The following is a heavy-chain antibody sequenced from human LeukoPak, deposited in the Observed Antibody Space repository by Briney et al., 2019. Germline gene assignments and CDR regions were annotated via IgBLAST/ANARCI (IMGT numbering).Heavy chain of an antibody. CDR1: GFTFSSYS. CDR3: ARDVGGYCSGGSCYGGFDY. V-gene: IGHV3-21*01. CDR2: ISSSSSSK. J-gene: IGHJ4*02. Sequence: GGSLRLSCAASGFTFSSYSMNWVRQAPGKGLEWGSSISSSSSSKYYADSVTGRFTISRDISKNTLYLQLNSLRGEDTAGYYCARDVGGYCSGGSCYGGFDYWGQGTLVTVSS. D-gene: IGHD2-15*01.